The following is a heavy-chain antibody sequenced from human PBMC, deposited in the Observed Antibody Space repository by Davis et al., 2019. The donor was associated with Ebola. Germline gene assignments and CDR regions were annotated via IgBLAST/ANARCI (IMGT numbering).Heavy chain of an antibody. V-gene: IGHV1-69*06. Sequence: AASVKVSCKASGGTFSSYAISWVRQALGQGLEWMGGIIPIFGTANYAQKFQGRVTITADKSTSTAYMELSSLRSEDTAVYYCARDRVVATIFFIYYGMDVWGQGTTVTVSS. CDR1: GGTFSSYA. CDR2: IIPIFGTA. CDR3: ARDRVVATIFFIYYGMDV. D-gene: IGHD5-12*01. J-gene: IGHJ6*02.